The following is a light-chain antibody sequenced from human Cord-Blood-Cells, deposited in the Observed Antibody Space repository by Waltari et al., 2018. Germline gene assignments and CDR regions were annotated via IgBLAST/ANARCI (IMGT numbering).Light chain of an antibody. Sequence: QSALTLPASVSGSPGQSITISCTGTSRDVGGYNYVAWYQQHPGKAPKLMIYDVSNRPSGVSNRFSGSKSGNTASLTISGLQAEDEADYYCSSYTSSSTYVFGTGTKVTVL. J-gene: IGLJ1*01. CDR3: SSYTSSSTYV. CDR1: SRDVGGYNY. CDR2: DVS. V-gene: IGLV2-14*03.